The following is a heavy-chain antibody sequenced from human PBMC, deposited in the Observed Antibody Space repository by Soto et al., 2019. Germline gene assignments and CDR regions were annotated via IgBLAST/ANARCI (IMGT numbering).Heavy chain of an antibody. J-gene: IGHJ4*02. CDR3: APGVVVAAMTGD. CDR2: ISSSSSYI. V-gene: IGHV3-21*01. CDR1: GFTFSSYS. Sequence: EVQLVESGGGLVKPGGSLRLSCAASGFTFSSYSMNWVRQAPGKGLEWVSSISSSSSYIYYADSVKGRFTISRDNAKNSLYLQMNSLRAEDTAVYYCAPGVVVAAMTGDWGQGTLVTVSS. D-gene: IGHD2-15*01.